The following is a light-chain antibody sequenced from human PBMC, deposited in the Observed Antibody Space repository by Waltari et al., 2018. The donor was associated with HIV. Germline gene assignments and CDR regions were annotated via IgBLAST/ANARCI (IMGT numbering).Light chain of an antibody. J-gene: IGKJ4*01. Sequence: IQMTQSPSSLSASVGARVTITCRASQPISTYLSWVQQKPGKAPNLLIYTASSLHTGVPSRFRGSGSGTDVPLTISSLQPEDFATYYCHQSYTTPPTFGGGTKVDIK. V-gene: IGKV1-39*01. CDR2: TAS. CDR3: HQSYTTPPT. CDR1: QPISTY.